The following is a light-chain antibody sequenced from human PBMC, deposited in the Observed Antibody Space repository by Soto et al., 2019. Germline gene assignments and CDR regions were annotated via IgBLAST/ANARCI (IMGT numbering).Light chain of an antibody. Sequence: QSALTQPASVSGSPGQSITISCTGTSGDIGGYNYVSWYQQHPGKAPKLLISEVTNRPSGVPDRFSGSKSGTSASLAITGLRSDDEADYYCATWDDDLYTPIIGGGTKLTVL. CDR1: SGDIGGYNY. V-gene: IGLV2-14*01. J-gene: IGLJ2*01. CDR2: EVT. CDR3: ATWDDDLYTPI.